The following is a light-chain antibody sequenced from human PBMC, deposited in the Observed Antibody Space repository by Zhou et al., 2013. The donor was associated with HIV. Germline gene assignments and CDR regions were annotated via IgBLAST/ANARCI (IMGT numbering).Light chain of an antibody. V-gene: IGKV1-5*01. Sequence: IQMTQSPSTLSASVGDRVTLTCRASDNVRRWLAWYQQKAGKAPKLLISEASSLQSGVPSRFSGRGAETEFNLTIDGLQEDDFATYYCQQYNSYWTFGQGTKVEI. CDR1: DNVRRW. CDR3: QQYNSYWT. J-gene: IGKJ1*01. CDR2: EAS.